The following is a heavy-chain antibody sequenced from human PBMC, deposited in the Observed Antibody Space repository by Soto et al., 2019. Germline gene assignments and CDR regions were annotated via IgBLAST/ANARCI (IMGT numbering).Heavy chain of an antibody. J-gene: IGHJ4*02. CDR3: ARYRREAVAGYTLDN. Sequence: ASETLSLTCTVSGGSISINYWTWMRHPPGKGLEWIGYVYNSGSTNYNPSLKSRVTISEDTSKSQFSLKVNSMTAADTAVYYCARYRREAVAGYTLDNWGQGILVTVSS. CDR2: VYNSGST. D-gene: IGHD6-13*01. V-gene: IGHV4-59*01. CDR1: GGSISINY.